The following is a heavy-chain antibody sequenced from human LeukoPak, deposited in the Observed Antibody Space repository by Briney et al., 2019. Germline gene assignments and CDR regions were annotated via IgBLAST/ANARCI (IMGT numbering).Heavy chain of an antibody. D-gene: IGHD2-2*01. J-gene: IGHJ4*02. CDR1: GGSISN. V-gene: IGHV4-39*01. CDR2: IYYSGTT. Sequence: SETLSLTCTVSGGSISNWGWIRQPPGKGLEWIGRIYYSGTTYYNPSLKSRVTISADTSKNQFSLELSSVTAADTAVYYCVRYCTSTSCFLKHVFDSWGQGTLVTVSS. CDR3: VRYCTSTSCFLKHVFDS.